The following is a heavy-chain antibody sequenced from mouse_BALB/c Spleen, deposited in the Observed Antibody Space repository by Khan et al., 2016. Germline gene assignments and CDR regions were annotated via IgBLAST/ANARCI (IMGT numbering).Heavy chain of an antibody. Sequence: EVKLLESGPGLVKPSQSLSLTCTVTGYSITSDYAWNWIRQFPGNKLEWMGYISYSGSTSYNPSLKSRISITRDTSKNQFFLQLNSVTTDDTATXYCASARPRWYFDVWGAGTTVTVSS. V-gene: IGHV3-2*02. CDR2: ISYSGST. CDR3: ASARPRWYFDV. J-gene: IGHJ1*01. CDR1: GYSITSDYA.